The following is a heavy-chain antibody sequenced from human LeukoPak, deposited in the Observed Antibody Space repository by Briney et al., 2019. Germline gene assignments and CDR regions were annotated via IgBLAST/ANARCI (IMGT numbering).Heavy chain of an antibody. V-gene: IGHV3-30*04. Sequence: GGSLRLSCAASGFTFSSYAMHWVRQAPGKGLEWVAVISYDGSNKYYADSVKGRFTISRDNSKNTPYLQMNSLRAEDTAVYYCAREDGGAEDAFDIWGQGTMVTVSS. J-gene: IGHJ3*02. CDR3: AREDGGAEDAFDI. D-gene: IGHD4-23*01. CDR1: GFTFSSYA. CDR2: ISYDGSNK.